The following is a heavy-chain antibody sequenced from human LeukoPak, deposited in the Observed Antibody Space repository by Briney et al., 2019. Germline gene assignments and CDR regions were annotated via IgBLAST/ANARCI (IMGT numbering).Heavy chain of an antibody. CDR3: ARVARRGTFRIPPIH. V-gene: IGHV4-34*01. CDR1: GGSFSGYY. J-gene: IGHJ4*02. D-gene: IGHD1-1*01. CDR2: INHSGST. Sequence: PSETLSLTCAVYGGSFSGYYWSWIRQPPGKGLEWIGEINHSGSTHYNPSLKSRVTISVDTSKNQFSLKLSSVTAADTAVYYCARVARRGTFRIPPIHWGQGTLVTVSS.